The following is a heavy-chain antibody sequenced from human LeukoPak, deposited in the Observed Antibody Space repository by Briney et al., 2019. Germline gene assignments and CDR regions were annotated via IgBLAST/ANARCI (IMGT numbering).Heavy chain of an antibody. V-gene: IGHV3-30*18. D-gene: IGHD6-25*01. CDR1: GFTFSSYG. Sequence: GGSLRLSCAASGFTFSSYGMHWVRQAPGKGLEWVAVISYDGSNKYYADSVKGRFTISRDNSKNTLYLQMNSLRAEDTAVYYCAKVAARHRRWFDPWGQGTLVTVSS. J-gene: IGHJ5*02. CDR2: ISYDGSNK. CDR3: AKVAARHRRWFDP.